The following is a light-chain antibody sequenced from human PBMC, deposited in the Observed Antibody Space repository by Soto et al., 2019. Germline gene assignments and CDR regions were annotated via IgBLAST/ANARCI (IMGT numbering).Light chain of an antibody. Sequence: EIVMTQSPATLSVSPGESATLSCRASQGVGSNLAWYQQKPGQAPRLLIYDATTRATGIPARFSGSGSGTEFTLTISSLEPEDFAVYYCQQLTDWPPQWTFGQGTKVDI. J-gene: IGKJ1*01. CDR2: DAT. CDR3: QQLTDWPPQWT. V-gene: IGKV3-15*01. CDR1: QGVGSN.